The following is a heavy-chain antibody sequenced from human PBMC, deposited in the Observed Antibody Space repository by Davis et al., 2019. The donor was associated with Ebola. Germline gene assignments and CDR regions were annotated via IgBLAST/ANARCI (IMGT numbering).Heavy chain of an antibody. Sequence: GESLKISCAASGFTFSSYSMNWVRQAPGKGLEWVSSISSSSSYIYYADSVKGRFTISRDNAKNSLYLQMNSLRAEDTAVYYCARDPILGPDYMDVWDKGTTVTVSS. CDR3: ARDPILGPDYMDV. J-gene: IGHJ6*03. V-gene: IGHV3-21*01. CDR2: ISSSSSYI. CDR1: GFTFSSYS. D-gene: IGHD1-26*01.